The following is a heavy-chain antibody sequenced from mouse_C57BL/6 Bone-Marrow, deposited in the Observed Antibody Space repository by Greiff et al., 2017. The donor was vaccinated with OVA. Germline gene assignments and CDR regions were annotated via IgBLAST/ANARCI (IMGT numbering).Heavy chain of an antibody. D-gene: IGHD2-3*01. V-gene: IGHV2-9-1*01. Sequence: QVQLKESGPGLVAPSQSLSITCTVSGFSLTSYAISWVRQPPGKGLEWLGVIWTGGGPNYNSALKSRLSISKDNSKSQVFLKMNSLQTDDTARYYCARNWGGYYDYWGQGTTLTVSS. CDR2: IWTGGGP. CDR3: ARNWGGYYDY. CDR1: GFSLTSYA. J-gene: IGHJ2*01.